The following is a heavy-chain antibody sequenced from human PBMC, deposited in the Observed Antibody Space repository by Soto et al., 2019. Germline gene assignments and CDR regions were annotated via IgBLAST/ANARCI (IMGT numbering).Heavy chain of an antibody. J-gene: IGHJ4*02. V-gene: IGHV1-69*01. CDR1: GGTFSNYA. CDR3: ARLFSGSRGYNYGRRYYFDY. CDR2: IIPIFGTA. Sequence: ASVKVSCNASGGTFSNYAITWVRQAPGQGLEWMGGIIPIFGTAKYAQKFQGRVTITADESTRTAYLELSSLRSEDTAMYYCARLFSGSRGYNYGRRYYFDYCGQGTLVTVSS. D-gene: IGHD5-18*01.